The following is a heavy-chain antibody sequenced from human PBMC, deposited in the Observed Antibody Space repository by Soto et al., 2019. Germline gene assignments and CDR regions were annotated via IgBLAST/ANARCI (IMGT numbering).Heavy chain of an antibody. CDR2: IYPGDSDT. V-gene: IGHV5-51*01. CDR3: ARPTFGGCSGGSCYADDAFDI. D-gene: IGHD2-15*01. CDR1: GYSFTSYW. Sequence: GESLKISCKGSGYSFTSYWIGWVRQMPGKGLEWMGIIYPGDSDTRYSPSFQGQVTISADKSNSTAYLQWSSLKASDTAMSYCARPTFGGCSGGSCYADDAFDIWGKGTMVPVSS. J-gene: IGHJ3*02.